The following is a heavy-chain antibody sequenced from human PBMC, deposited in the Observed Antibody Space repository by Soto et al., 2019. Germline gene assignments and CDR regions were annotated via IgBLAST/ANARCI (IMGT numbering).Heavy chain of an antibody. D-gene: IGHD2-2*01. CDR2: MNPNSGNT. CDR3: ARDSVVVPAAFRGDNWFDP. V-gene: IGHV1-8*01. CDR1: GYTFTSYD. J-gene: IGHJ5*02. Sequence: QVQLVQSGAEVKKPGASVKVSCKASGYTFTSYDINWVRQATGQGLEWMGWMNPNSGNTGYTQKFQGRVTMTRNTSISTAYMELSSLRSEDTAVYYCARDSVVVPAAFRGDNWFDPWGQGTLVTVSS.